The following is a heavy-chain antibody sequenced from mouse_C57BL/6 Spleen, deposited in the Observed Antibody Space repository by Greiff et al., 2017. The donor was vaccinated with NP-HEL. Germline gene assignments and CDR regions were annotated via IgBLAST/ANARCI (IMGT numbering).Heavy chain of an antibody. CDR1: GYAFSSSW. V-gene: IGHV1-82*01. CDR2: IYPGDGDT. Sequence: QVQLKESGPELVKPGASVKISCKASGYAFSSSWMNWVKQRPGKGLEWIGRIYPGDGDTNYNGKFKGKATLTADKSSSTAYMQLSSLTSEDSAVYFCAREGGYGYFDVWGTGTTVTVSS. J-gene: IGHJ1*03. CDR3: AREGGYGYFDV.